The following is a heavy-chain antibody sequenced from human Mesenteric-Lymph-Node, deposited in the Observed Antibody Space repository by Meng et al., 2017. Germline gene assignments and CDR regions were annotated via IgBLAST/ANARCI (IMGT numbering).Heavy chain of an antibody. V-gene: IGHV1-46*01. Sequence: ASVKVSCKASGYTITGYYMHWVRQAPGQGLEWMGIINPTGDSTNYAQKFQGRLTLTRDTSTNTLYMQLNSLRSEDTAVYYCARDNAVTTPAWSFDPWGQGTLVTVSS. D-gene: IGHD4-17*01. CDR3: ARDNAVTTPAWSFDP. CDR1: GYTITGYY. J-gene: IGHJ5*01. CDR2: INPTGDST.